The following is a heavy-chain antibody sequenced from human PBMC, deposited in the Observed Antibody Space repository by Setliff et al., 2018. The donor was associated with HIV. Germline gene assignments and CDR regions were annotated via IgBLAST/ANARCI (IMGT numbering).Heavy chain of an antibody. Sequence: GESLKISCAPSGFTFSDYGIHWVRQAPGKGLEWLTYIRYDASNKFYADSVKGRFTISRDNSKNTLFLQLNSLRVDDTAVYYCAKSCDVPSKPGPYYYSMDVWGKGTTVTSP. CDR1: GFTFSDYG. J-gene: IGHJ6*03. CDR2: IRYDASNK. V-gene: IGHV3-30*02. D-gene: IGHD2-2*01. CDR3: AKSCDVPSKPGPYYYSMDV.